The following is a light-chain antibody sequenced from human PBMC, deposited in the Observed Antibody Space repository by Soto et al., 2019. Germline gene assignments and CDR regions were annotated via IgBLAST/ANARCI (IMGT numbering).Light chain of an antibody. V-gene: IGLV2-11*01. CDR2: DVN. CDR3: CSYAGSYV. J-gene: IGLJ1*01. CDR1: DVGGYSY. Sequence: QSALTQPRSVSGSPGQSVTISCTGSDVGGYSYVSWYQQHPGKAPKLMIYDVNKRPLGVPDRFSGSKSGNTASLTISGLQDEDEADYYCCSYAGSYVFGTGTKVTVL.